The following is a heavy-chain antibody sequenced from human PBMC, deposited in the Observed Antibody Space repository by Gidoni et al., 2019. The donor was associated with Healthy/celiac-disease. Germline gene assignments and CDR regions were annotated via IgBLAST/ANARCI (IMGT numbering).Heavy chain of an antibody. V-gene: IGHV1-24*01. Sequence: QVQLVQSGAEVKKPGASVKVSCKVSVYTLTELSIHWVRKAPGKGLEWMGWFDTEDGETIYAQKFQGRGTMTEDTSTDTAYMELSSLRSEDTAVYYWSTAPPYSSSFQRDPFDYWGQGTLVTVSS. J-gene: IGHJ4*02. CDR2: FDTEDGET. CDR1: VYTLTELS. CDR3: STAPPYSSSFQRDPFDY. D-gene: IGHD6-6*01.